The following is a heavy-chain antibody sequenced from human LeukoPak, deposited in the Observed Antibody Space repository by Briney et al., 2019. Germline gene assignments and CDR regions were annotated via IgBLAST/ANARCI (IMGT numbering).Heavy chain of an antibody. CDR1: GCSISSYY. CDR2: IYYSGST. D-gene: IGHD3-10*01. J-gene: IGHJ4*02. CDR3: ARGGGYGSWSYYRPFVPKYYFDY. V-gene: IGHV4-59*01. Sequence: SETLSLTCTVSGCSISSYYWSWIRQPPGKGLEWIGYIYYSGSTNYNPSLKSRVTISVDTSKNQFSLKLSSVTAADTAVYYCARGGGYGSWSYYRPFVPKYYFDYWGQGTLVTVSS.